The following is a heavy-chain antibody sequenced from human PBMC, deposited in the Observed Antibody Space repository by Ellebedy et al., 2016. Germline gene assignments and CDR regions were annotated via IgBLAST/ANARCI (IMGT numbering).Heavy chain of an antibody. V-gene: IGHV3-30-3*01. Sequence: GGSLRLXXAASGFTFSKYAMNWVRQAPGKGLEWVAIISHDGSSKYYADSVEGRFTISRDNSKNTLYLQMNSVRAEDTAVYYCAKDGALLVVANRGVGEGYFLDSWGQGTPVTVSS. J-gene: IGHJ4*02. CDR1: GFTFSKYA. CDR3: AKDGALLVVANRGVGEGYFLDS. CDR2: ISHDGSSK. D-gene: IGHD2-15*01.